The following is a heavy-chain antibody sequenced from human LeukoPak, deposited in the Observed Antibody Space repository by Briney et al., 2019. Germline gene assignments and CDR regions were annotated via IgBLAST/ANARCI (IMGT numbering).Heavy chain of an antibody. CDR2: ISGSGGST. D-gene: IGHD3-22*01. V-gene: IGHV3-23*01. Sequence: TGGSLRLSCAASGFTVSSNYMNWVRQAPGRGLEWVSAISGSGGSTYYADSVKGRFTISRDDSKNTLYLQMNSLRAEDTAVYYCAKDRAQKYYYDSSGYYYWGQGTLVTVSS. CDR1: GFTVSSNY. CDR3: AKDRAQKYYYDSSGYYY. J-gene: IGHJ4*02.